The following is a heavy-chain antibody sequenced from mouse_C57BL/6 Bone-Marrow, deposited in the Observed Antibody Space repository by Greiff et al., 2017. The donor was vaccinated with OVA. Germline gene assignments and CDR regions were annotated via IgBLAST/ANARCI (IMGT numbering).Heavy chain of an antibody. CDR2: IDPETGGT. CDR1: GYTFTDYE. CDR3: TGSYGSIYGFAY. D-gene: IGHD1-1*01. V-gene: IGHV1-15*01. J-gene: IGHJ3*01. Sequence: QVQLQQSGAELVRPGASVTLSCKASGYTFTDYEMHWVKQTPVHGLEWIGAIDPETGGTAYNQKFKGKAILTADKSSSTAYMELRSLTSEDSAVYYCTGSYGSIYGFAYWGQGTLVTVSA.